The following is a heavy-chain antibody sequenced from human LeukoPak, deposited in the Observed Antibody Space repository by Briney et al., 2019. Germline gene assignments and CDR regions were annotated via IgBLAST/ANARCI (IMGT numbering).Heavy chain of an antibody. D-gene: IGHD2-2*01. Sequence: ASVKVSCKASGYTFTAYYLHWVRQAPGQGLEWMGWIIPNSGGTNYAQKFQGWVTMTRDTSINTAYMELSRLKSDDTAVYYCARFCGSTSWHSGYYYGIDVWGQGTAVTVSS. CDR3: ARFCGSTSWHSGYYYGIDV. CDR2: IIPNSGGT. V-gene: IGHV1-2*04. J-gene: IGHJ6*02. CDR1: GYTFTAYY.